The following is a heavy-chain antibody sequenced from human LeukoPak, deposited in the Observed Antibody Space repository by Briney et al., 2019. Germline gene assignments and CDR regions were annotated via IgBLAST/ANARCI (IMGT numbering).Heavy chain of an antibody. CDR3: AREAPRYCSSTSCYMSGAFDI. V-gene: IGHV3-7*01. CDR2: IKQDGSEK. CDR1: GFTFSSYW. J-gene: IGHJ3*02. Sequence: QSGGSLRLSCAASGFTFSSYWMSWVRQAPGKGLEWVANIKQDGSEKYYVDTVKGRFTISRDNAKNSLHLQMNSLRAEDTAVYYCAREAPRYCSSTSCYMSGAFDIWGQGTRVTVSS. D-gene: IGHD2-2*02.